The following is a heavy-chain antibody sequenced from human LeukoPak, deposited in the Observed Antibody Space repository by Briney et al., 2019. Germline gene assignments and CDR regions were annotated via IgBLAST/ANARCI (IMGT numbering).Heavy chain of an antibody. J-gene: IGHJ4*02. V-gene: IGHV3-74*03. CDR3: VRGGARSHDY. Sequence: GGSLTLSCAASGYPLNSRWMHWVRQAPGKGLMWVSRIENDGIATTYAESVKGRFTLSRDDAKNTLYLQMNSLRLDDTAVYLCVRGGARSHDYWGQGTLVTVSS. CDR2: IENDGIAT. CDR1: GYPLNSRW. D-gene: IGHD1-26*01.